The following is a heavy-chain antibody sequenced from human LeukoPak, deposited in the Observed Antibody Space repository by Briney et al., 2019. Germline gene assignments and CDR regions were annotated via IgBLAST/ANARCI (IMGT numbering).Heavy chain of an antibody. J-gene: IGHJ4*02. V-gene: IGHV3-21*01. CDR2: ISSSSSYI. CDR3: ARDFDYYDSSGSY. Sequence: GGPLRLSCAASGFTFSSYSMNWVRQAPGKGLEWVSSISSSSSYIYYADSVKGRFTISRDNAKNSLYLQMNSLRAEDTAVYYCARDFDYYDSSGSYWGQGTLVTVSS. D-gene: IGHD3-22*01. CDR1: GFTFSSYS.